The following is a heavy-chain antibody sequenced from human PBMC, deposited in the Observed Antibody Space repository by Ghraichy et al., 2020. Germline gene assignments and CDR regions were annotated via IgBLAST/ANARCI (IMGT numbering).Heavy chain of an antibody. D-gene: IGHD6-6*01. V-gene: IGHV3-23*01. J-gene: IGHJ6*03. CDR2: ISAGGRT. CDR3: AREGGRGSSASDYMDG. Sequence: GGSLRLSCEASGFTFSSYGMNWVRQAPGKGLEWVSRISAGGRTYYADSVMGRLTISRDNSKNTLYLQMSSLRAEDTAVYYCAREGGRGSSASDYMDGWGKGTTVTVSS. CDR1: GFTFSSYG.